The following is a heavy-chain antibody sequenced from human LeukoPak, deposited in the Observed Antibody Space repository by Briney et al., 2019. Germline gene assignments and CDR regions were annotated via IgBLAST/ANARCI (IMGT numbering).Heavy chain of an antibody. CDR2: IIPILGIA. V-gene: IGHV1-69*04. CDR1: GGTFSSYA. Sequence: SVKVSCKASGGTFSSYAISWVRQAPGQGLEWMGRIIPILGIANYAQKFQGRVTITADKSTSTAYMELSSLRPEDTAVYYCARDLLAYSPFLDWGQGTLVTVSS. J-gene: IGHJ4*02. CDR3: ARDLLAYSPFLD. D-gene: IGHD5-18*01.